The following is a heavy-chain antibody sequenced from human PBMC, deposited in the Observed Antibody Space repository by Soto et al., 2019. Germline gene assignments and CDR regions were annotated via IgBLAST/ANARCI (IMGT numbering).Heavy chain of an antibody. CDR2: INWNSGPV. V-gene: IGHV3-9*01. CDR3: TKETQANLGTGGFDH. J-gene: IGHJ4*02. D-gene: IGHD7-27*01. CDR1: GLSFDDYA. Sequence: GGSLRLSCAASGLSFDDYAMHWFRQAPGKGLEWVSGINWNSGPVGYADSAKGRFTISRDNAKNSVYLQMNSLRPEDTAFYYCTKETQANLGTGGFDHWGQGILVTVSS.